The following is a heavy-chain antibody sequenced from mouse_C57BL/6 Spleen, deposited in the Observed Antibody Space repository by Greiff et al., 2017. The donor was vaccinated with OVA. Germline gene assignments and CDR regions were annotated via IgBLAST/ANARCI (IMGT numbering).Heavy chain of an antibody. Sequence: EVQLVESGGGLVQSGRSLRLSCATSGFTFSDFYMEWVRQAPGKGLEWIAASRNKANDYTTEYSASVKGRFIVSRDTSQSILYLQMNALRAEDTAIYYCARGNWDEGFAYWGQGTLVTVSA. D-gene: IGHD4-1*01. CDR2: SRNKANDYTT. V-gene: IGHV7-1*01. CDR1: GFTFSDFY. CDR3: ARGNWDEGFAY. J-gene: IGHJ3*01.